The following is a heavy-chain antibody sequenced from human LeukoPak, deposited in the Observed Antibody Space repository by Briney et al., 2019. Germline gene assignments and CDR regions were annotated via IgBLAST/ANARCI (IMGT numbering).Heavy chain of an antibody. J-gene: IGHJ4*02. V-gene: IGHV1-8*03. Sequence: ASVKVSCKTSGYTFTKFDINWVRQATGQGLEWMGWMNPNTGNAGYAQKFQDRVTITWDASISTAYMDLSSLRSEDTAVYYCARVGYSNSYDYWGQGTQVTVSS. D-gene: IGHD1-26*01. CDR1: GYTFTKFD. CDR3: ARVGYSNSYDY. CDR2: MNPNTGNA.